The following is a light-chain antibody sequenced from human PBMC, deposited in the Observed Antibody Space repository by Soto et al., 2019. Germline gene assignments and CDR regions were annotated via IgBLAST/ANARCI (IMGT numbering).Light chain of an antibody. V-gene: IGLV2-23*01. CDR2: EDS. J-gene: IGLJ3*02. CDR3: CSYAGSWV. CDR1: SRDVGSYNL. Sequence: QSVLTQPASVSGSPGKSITISCTGTSRDVGSYNLVSWFQQHPGKAPKLMIYEDSKRPSGVSNRFSGSKSGNTASLTISGLQADDEADYYCCSYAGSWVFGGGTKLTVL.